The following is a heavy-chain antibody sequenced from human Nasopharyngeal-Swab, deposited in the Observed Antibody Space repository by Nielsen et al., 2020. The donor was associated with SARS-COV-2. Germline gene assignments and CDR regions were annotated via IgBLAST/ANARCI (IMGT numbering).Heavy chain of an antibody. V-gene: IGHV4-59*01. Sequence: SETLSLTCTVSGGSISSYYWSWIRQPPGKGLEWIGYIYYSGSTNYNPSLKSRVTISVDTSKNQFSLKLSSVTAADTAVYYCSRGYAFDIWGQGTMVTVSS. CDR3: SRGYAFDI. CDR1: GGSISSYY. CDR2: IYYSGST. J-gene: IGHJ3*02.